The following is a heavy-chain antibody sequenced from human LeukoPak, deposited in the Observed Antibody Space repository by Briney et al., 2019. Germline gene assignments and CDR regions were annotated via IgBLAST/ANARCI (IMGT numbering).Heavy chain of an antibody. CDR3: VRGRYYYDN. Sequence: KGLEWNASIYNTGSTNSNPSLQSRLAISADTSKNQFSLKLSSVTAADTAIHYCVRGRYYYDNWGQGTLVTVSS. V-gene: IGHV4-59*01. J-gene: IGHJ4*02. CDR2: IYNTGST.